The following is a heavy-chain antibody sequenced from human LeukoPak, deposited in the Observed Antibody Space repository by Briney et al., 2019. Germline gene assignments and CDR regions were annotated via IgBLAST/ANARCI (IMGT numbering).Heavy chain of an antibody. V-gene: IGHV1-18*01. D-gene: IGHD3-9*01. J-gene: IGHJ3*02. Sequence: ASVKVSCKASGYTFTSYGISWVRQAPGQGLEWMGWISAYNGNTNYAQKLQGRVTMTTDTSTSTAYMELRSLRSDDTAVYYCARGDNYEILTGDAFDIWGQGTMVTVSS. CDR3: ARGDNYEILTGDAFDI. CDR2: ISAYNGNT. CDR1: GYTFTSYG.